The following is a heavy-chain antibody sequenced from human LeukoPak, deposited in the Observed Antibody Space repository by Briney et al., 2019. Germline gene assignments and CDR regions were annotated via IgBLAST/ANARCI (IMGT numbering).Heavy chain of an antibody. CDR2: IWYDGSNK. V-gene: IGHV3-33*06. Sequence: PGRSLRLSCAASGFTFSSYGMHWVRQAPGKGLEWVAVIWYDGSNKYYADSVKGRFNTSRDNSKNTLYLQMNSLRAEDTAVYYCAKSARMVSPAGYWGQGTLVTVSS. D-gene: IGHD2-8*01. CDR1: GFTFSSYG. J-gene: IGHJ4*02. CDR3: AKSARMVSPAGY.